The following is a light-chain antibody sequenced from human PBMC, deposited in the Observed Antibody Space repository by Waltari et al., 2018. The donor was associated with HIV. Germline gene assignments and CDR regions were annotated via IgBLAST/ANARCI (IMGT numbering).Light chain of an antibody. J-gene: IGKJ2*01. CDR1: QYINNL. V-gene: IGKV1-33*01. Sequence: IQMTQSPYSLSASVGDRVTITCQASQYINNLLNWYQQRPGQDPKVLIYDASNSETAVPSRCSGSGSGTDVTFTIISLQPADIATYYCQHQYGFPPYTFGQGTKVEIE. CDR2: DAS. CDR3: QHQYGFPPYT.